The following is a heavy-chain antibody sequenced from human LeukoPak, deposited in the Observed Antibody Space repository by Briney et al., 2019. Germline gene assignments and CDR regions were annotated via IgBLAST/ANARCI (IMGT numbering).Heavy chain of an antibody. CDR1: GSTFSGSA. D-gene: IGHD6-19*01. V-gene: IGHV3-73*01. CDR3: ARRSGWDYYFDY. J-gene: IGHJ4*02. CDR2: IGSGAKSYAT. Sequence: GGSLRLSCAASGSTFSGSAMHWVRQAPGKGLEWVGQIGSGAKSYATAYAASVKGRFTISRDDSKNTAYLQMNSLQTEDTAVYYCARRSGWDYYFDYWGQGTLVTVSA.